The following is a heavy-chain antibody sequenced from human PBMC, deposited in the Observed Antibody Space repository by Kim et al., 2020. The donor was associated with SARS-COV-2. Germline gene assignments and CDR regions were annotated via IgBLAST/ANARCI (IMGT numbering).Heavy chain of an antibody. D-gene: IGHD5-18*01. V-gene: IGHV3-30*04. CDR1: GFTFSSYA. CDR3: ARERAFDSYGTLNY. J-gene: IGHJ4*02. CDR2: ISYDGSNK. Sequence: GGSLRLSCAASGFTFSSYAMHWVRQAPGKGLEWVAVISYDGSNKYYADSVKGRFTISRDNSKNTLYLQMNSLRAEDTAVYYCARERAFDSYGTLNYWGQGTLVTVSS.